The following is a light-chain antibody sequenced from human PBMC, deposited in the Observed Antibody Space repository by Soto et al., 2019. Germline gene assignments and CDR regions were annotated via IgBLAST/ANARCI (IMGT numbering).Light chain of an antibody. CDR1: QSLXSY. V-gene: IGKV3-11*01. J-gene: IGKJ3*01. Sequence: IVLTQSPATLSLSPGESATLSCRASQSLXSYLGWYQQKPGQAPRLIXSDASNRATGSPARLSGSGSATDFTLTISSIEPEDAAVYYCQQRRNWTLTFGPGTKVDI. CDR2: DAS. CDR3: QQRRNWTLT.